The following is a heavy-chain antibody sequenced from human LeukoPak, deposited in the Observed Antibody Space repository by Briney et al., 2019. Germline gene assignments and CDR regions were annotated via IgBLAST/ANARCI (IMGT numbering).Heavy chain of an antibody. J-gene: IGHJ1*01. Sequence: SETLSLTCTVSGGSISTYYGIWIRQPPGKGLEWIGYIYNSGSTNYNPSLQSRVTISVDTSKNQFSLRLTSVTAADTAVYYCARGAATYDFQYWGQGTLVAVSS. CDR3: ARGAATYDFQY. D-gene: IGHD6-25*01. V-gene: IGHV4-59*01. CDR2: IYNSGST. CDR1: GGSISTYY.